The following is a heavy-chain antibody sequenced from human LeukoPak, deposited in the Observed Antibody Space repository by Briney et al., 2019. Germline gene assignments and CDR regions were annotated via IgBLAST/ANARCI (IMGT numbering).Heavy chain of an antibody. CDR3: ARKSASGNYPLDY. CDR1: GFTFSNYG. CDR2: ISADSATT. D-gene: IGHD3-10*01. Sequence: GGSLRLSCAASGFTFSNYGMSWVRQAPGKGLEWVSVISADSATTFYADSVKGRFTISRDNARNTVFLQMSSLRAEDTALYYCARKSASGNYPLDYWGQGTLVTVSS. J-gene: IGHJ4*02. V-gene: IGHV3-23*01.